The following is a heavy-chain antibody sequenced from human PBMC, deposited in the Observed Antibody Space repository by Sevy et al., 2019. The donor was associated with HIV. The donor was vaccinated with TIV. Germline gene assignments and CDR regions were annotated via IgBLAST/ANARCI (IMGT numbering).Heavy chain of an antibody. Sequence: GGYLRLSCAASGFTFSIYTMSWVRQAPGKGLEWVSTFCFGGSKIYYADSVKGRFTFSRDNSRNTVYLQMNSLRADDTAVYYCAREGCTQPHDYWGQGTLVTVSS. J-gene: IGHJ4*02. CDR1: GFTFSIYT. D-gene: IGHD2-8*01. CDR2: FCFGGSKI. CDR3: AREGCTQPHDY. V-gene: IGHV3-23*01.